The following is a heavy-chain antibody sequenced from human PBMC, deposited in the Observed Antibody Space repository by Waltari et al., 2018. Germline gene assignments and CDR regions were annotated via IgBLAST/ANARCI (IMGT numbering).Heavy chain of an antibody. CDR1: GFTFSSYG. V-gene: IGHV3-30*02. D-gene: IGHD6-6*01. Sequence: QVQLVESGGGVVQPGGSLGLPCAASGFTFSSYGMPWVRQAPVKGRGSVALIRYDERNKYYAVSVKGRVTIARDNSKNTPYLKLNSLRAEDTAVYYCAKEWSIAARTSFDYWGQGTLVTVSS. CDR3: AKEWSIAARTSFDY. CDR2: IRYDERNK. J-gene: IGHJ4*02.